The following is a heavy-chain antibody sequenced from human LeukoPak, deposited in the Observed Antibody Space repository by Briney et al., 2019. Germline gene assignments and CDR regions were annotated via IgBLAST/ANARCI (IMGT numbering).Heavy chain of an antibody. CDR1: GFTFSDYY. D-gene: IGHD4-17*01. V-gene: IGHV3-11*05. CDR2: ISSSSSYT. CDR3: ARGSLDGDYDYYYYGMDV. Sequence: PGGSLRLSCAASGFTFSDYYMRWIRQAPGKGREWVSYISSSSSYTNYADSVKGRFTISRDNAKNSLYLQMNSLRAEDTAVYYCARGSLDGDYDYYYYGMDVWGQGTTVTVSS. J-gene: IGHJ6*02.